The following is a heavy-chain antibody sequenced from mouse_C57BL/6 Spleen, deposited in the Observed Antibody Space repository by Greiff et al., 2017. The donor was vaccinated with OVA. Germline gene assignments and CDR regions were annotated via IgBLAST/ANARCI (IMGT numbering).Heavy chain of an antibody. CDR3: ARPGTDYFDD. J-gene: IGHJ2*01. D-gene: IGHD3-3*01. Sequence: VQLQQSGPELVKPGASVKISCKASGYAFSSSWMNWVKQRPGKGLEWIGRIYPGDGDTNYNGKFKGKATLTADKSSSTAYMQRSSLTSEDSAVYFCARPGTDYFDDWGQGTTLTVSS. CDR2: IYPGDGDT. V-gene: IGHV1-82*01. CDR1: GYAFSSSW.